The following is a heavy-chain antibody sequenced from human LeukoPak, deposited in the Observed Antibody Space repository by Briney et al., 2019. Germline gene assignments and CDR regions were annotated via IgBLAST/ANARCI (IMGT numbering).Heavy chain of an antibody. V-gene: IGHV3-7*01. D-gene: IGHD3-9*01. J-gene: IGHJ6*03. CDR2: IKQDESEK. CDR3: ARDPLTLYDYYMDV. CDR1: GFTFSSYW. Sequence: GGSLRLSCAASGFTFSSYWMSWVRQAPGKGLEWVAKIKQDESEKYYGDSVKGRFTISRDNAKNSLYLQMNSLGVEDTAVYYCARDPLTLYDYYMDVWGKGTTVTVSS.